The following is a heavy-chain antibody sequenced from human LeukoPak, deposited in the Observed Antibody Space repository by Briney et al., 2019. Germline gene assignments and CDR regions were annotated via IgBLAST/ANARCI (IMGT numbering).Heavy chain of an antibody. Sequence: ASVKVSCKASGYTFTSYDINWVRQATGQGLEWMGWMNPNSGNTGYAQKFQGRVTMTRNTSISTAYMGLSSLRSEDTAVYYCARRIAARQNYYYYYMDVWGKGTTVTVSS. CDR3: ARRIAARQNYYYYYMDV. D-gene: IGHD6-6*01. V-gene: IGHV1-8*01. J-gene: IGHJ6*03. CDR1: GYTFTSYD. CDR2: MNPNSGNT.